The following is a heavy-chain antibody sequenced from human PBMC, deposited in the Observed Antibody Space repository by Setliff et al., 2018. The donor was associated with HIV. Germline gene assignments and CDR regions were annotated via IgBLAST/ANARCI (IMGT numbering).Heavy chain of an antibody. J-gene: IGHJ2*01. Sequence: ASVKVSCKAAGYTFSGFYLQWVRQAPGQGLEWMGRINPKSGGTQYAQKFQGRVTMTRDTSTSTVYMELSSLRSEDTAVYYCARENRYCSGGSCDWYFDLWGRGTLVTVSS. V-gene: IGHV1-2*06. D-gene: IGHD2-15*01. CDR3: ARENRYCSGGSCDWYFDL. CDR2: INPKSGGT. CDR1: GYTFSGFY.